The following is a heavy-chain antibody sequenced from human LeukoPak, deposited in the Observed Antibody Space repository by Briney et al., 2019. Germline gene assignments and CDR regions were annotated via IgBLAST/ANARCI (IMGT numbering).Heavy chain of an antibody. CDR3: ARWYCGTTNCYLDF. Sequence: GASVKVSCKASGYTFTGYYMHWVRQAPGQGLEWMGWINPNNGGTNYAQKFQGRVTMTRDTSISTAYMELSRLRSDDTAVYYCARWYCGTTNCYLDFWGQGTLVTVSS. D-gene: IGHD2-2*01. V-gene: IGHV1-2*02. CDR1: GYTFTGYY. CDR2: INPNNGGT. J-gene: IGHJ4*02.